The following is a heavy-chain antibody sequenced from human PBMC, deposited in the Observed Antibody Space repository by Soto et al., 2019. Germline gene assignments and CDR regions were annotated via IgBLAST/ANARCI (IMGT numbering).Heavy chain of an antibody. CDR1: GFTFGSYA. Sequence: EVQLLESGGGLVQPGGSLRLSCAASGFTFGSYAMSWVRQAPGKGLEWVSLVTYSGANTYYAGSVTGRFTISRDNSRNTRFRRIITLSVEDTAVFYCATHSLSTGGYSSFDPWGRGTLVTVSS. CDR3: ATHSLSTGGYSSFDP. J-gene: IGHJ5*02. CDR2: VTYSGANT. V-gene: IGHV3-23*01. D-gene: IGHD1-26*01.